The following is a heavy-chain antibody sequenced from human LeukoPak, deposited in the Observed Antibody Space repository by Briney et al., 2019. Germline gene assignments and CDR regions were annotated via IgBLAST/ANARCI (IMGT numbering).Heavy chain of an antibody. CDR1: GGTFSSYD. V-gene: IGHV1-69*05. Sequence: SVKVSGKASGGTFSSYDISWVRQAPGQGLEWMGRIIPIFGTANYAQKLQGRVTITTDESTSTAYMELSSLRSEDTAVYYCASSEAEMATILYAFDIWGQGTMVTVSS. CDR2: IIPIFGTA. D-gene: IGHD5-24*01. J-gene: IGHJ3*02. CDR3: ASSEAEMATILYAFDI.